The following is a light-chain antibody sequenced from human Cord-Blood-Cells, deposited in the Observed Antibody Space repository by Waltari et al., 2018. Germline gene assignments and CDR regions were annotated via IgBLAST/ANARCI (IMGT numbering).Light chain of an antibody. Sequence: DVVMTQSPLSLPVTLGQPASISCRSSQSLVHSDGNTYLNWFQQRPGQSPRLLIYQVSHLDSGVPASFSGSGSGTDFTLKISRVEAEDVGVYYGMQGTHWPYTFGQGTKLEIK. V-gene: IGKV2-30*02. CDR2: QVS. CDR1: QSLVHSDGNTY. CDR3: MQGTHWPYT. J-gene: IGKJ2*01.